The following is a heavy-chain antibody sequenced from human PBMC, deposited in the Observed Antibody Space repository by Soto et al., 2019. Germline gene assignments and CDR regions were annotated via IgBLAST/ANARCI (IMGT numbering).Heavy chain of an antibody. CDR1: GGSISNYY. D-gene: IGHD3-16*01. V-gene: IGHV4-59*01. Sequence: SETLSLTCNVSGGSISNYYWTWARQSPEKGLEWIGYMYYNGNINYNPSLKSRVTISIDTSKNQFSLTLKSVTAADTAVYYCASGGNWFDPWGQGVLVTVSS. CDR3: ASGGNWFDP. J-gene: IGHJ5*02. CDR2: MYYNGNI.